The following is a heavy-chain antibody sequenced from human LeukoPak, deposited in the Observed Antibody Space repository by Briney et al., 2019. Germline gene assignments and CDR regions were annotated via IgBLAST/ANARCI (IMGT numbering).Heavy chain of an antibody. D-gene: IGHD3-22*01. J-gene: IGHJ4*02. V-gene: IGHV3-43*01. CDR1: GFTFDDYT. Sequence: PGGSLRLSCAASGFTFDDYTMHWVRQAPGKGLEWVSLISWDGGSTYYADSVKGRFTISRDNSKNTLYLQMNSLRAEDTAVYYCAKRYNYYDSSGYQNYYFDYWGQGTLVTVSS. CDR2: ISWDGGST. CDR3: AKRYNYYDSSGYQNYYFDY.